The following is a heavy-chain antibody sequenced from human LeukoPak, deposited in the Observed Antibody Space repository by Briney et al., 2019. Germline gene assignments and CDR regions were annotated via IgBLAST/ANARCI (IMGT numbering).Heavy chain of an antibody. V-gene: IGHV4-61*02. CDR1: GDSINGGSYY. Sequence: SETLSLTCTVSGDSINGGSYYWSWIRQPAGKGLEWIGRMSASGSTNYNPSLKRRLTMPVDTSKNQFSLMLSSVTAADTAVYFCARGPYSYDSSGAFDIWGQGTMVTVSS. D-gene: IGHD3-22*01. J-gene: IGHJ3*02. CDR3: ARGPYSYDSSGAFDI. CDR2: MSASGST.